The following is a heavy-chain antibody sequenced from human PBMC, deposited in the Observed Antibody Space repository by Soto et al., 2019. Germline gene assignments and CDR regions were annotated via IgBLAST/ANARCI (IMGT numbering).Heavy chain of an antibody. V-gene: IGHV3-73*01. CDR2: ILSKAGNYAT. J-gene: IGHJ4*02. CDR1: GFIFSGSA. CDR3: IRGGSPYYYDY. Sequence: EVQLVESGGGLVQPGGSLKLSCAASGFIFSGSAVHWVRQASGKGLEWVGRILSKAGNYATAYPASMKGRFTIPRDDSENTAVLQMNSLKTEDTAVYYCIRGGSPYYYDYWGQGTLVAVSS.